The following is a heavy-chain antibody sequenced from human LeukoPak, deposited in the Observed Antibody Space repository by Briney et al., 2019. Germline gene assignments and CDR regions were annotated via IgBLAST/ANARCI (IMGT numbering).Heavy chain of an antibody. D-gene: IGHD3-10*01. V-gene: IGHV3-23*01. J-gene: IGHJ4*02. CDR2: ISGSGGST. Sequence: ETLSLTCTVSGGSVSSGSYYWSWVRQAPGKGLEWVSAISGSGGSTHYADSVKGRFTISRDNSKNTLYLQMNSLRAEDTAVYYCAKVLNYYGSGYFDYWGQGTLVTVSS. CDR1: GGSVSSGSYY. CDR3: AKVLNYYGSGYFDY.